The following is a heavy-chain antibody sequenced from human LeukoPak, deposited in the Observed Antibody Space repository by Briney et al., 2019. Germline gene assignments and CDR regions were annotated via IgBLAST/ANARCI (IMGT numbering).Heavy chain of an antibody. CDR3: ARHGYSGSYRGAFDI. CDR2: IYYSGST. Sequence: SETLSLTCTVSGGSISSGDYYWSWIRQPPGKGLEWIGYIYYSGSTYYNPSLKSRVTISVDTSKNQFSLKLSSVTAADTAVYYCARHGYSGSYRGAFDIWGQGTMVTVSS. CDR1: GGSISSGDYY. D-gene: IGHD1-26*01. J-gene: IGHJ3*02. V-gene: IGHV4-30-4*01.